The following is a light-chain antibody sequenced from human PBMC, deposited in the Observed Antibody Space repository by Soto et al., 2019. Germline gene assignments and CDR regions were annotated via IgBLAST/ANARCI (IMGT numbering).Light chain of an antibody. CDR2: GTS. V-gene: IGKV3-20*01. J-gene: IGKJ1*01. CDR3: QQYGSLGT. Sequence: EIVLAQTPGTLSLSPGERVTLSCRASQSFSSSYLAWYQQKPGQAPRLLIYGTSTRATGIPDRFSGSGSQTDFTLTISRLEPEDFAVYYCQQYGSLGTFGQGTSVEIK. CDR1: QSFSSSY.